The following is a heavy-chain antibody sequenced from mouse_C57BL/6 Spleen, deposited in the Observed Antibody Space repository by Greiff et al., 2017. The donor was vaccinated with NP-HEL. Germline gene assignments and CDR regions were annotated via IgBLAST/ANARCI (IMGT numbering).Heavy chain of an antibody. V-gene: IGHV3-6*01. CDR3: ARGYDYAWFAY. CDR1: GYSITSGYY. D-gene: IGHD2-4*01. Sequence: EVQLVESGPGLVKPSQSLSLTCSVTGYSITSGYYWNWIRQFPGNNLEWMGYISYDGSNNYNPSLKNRISITRETSKNQFFLKLKTVTTEDTATYDCARGYDYAWFAYWGKGTLVTVSA. J-gene: IGHJ3*01. CDR2: ISYDGSN.